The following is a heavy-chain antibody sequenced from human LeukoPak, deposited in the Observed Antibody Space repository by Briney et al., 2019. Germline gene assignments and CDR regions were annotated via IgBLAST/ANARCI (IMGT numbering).Heavy chain of an antibody. J-gene: IGHJ6*02. CDR1: GGTFSSYA. D-gene: IGHD6-13*01. Sequence: ASVEVSCKASGGTFSSYAISWVRQAPGQGLEWMGGIIPIFGTANYAQKFQGRVTITADESTSTAYMELSSLRSEDTAVYYCARDQGIAAAGSDFYYYYGMDVWGQGTTVTVSS. CDR3: ARDQGIAAAGSDFYYYYGMDV. V-gene: IGHV1-69*01. CDR2: IIPIFGTA.